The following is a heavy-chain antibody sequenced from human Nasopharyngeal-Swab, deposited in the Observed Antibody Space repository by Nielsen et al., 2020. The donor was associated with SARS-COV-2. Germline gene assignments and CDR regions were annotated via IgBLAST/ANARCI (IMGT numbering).Heavy chain of an antibody. CDR3: ARDPGYHYGSGRIYYFDY. V-gene: IGHV3-7*01. D-gene: IGHD3-10*01. CDR2: INQDGSEI. CDR1: GFTFSTYW. Sequence: GESLKISCAASGFTFSTYWMSWVRPAPGKGLEWVANINQDGSEIYYVDSVKGRFTISRDNAKNSLYLQMNSLRAEDTAVYYCARDPGYHYGSGRIYYFDYWGQGTLVTVSS. J-gene: IGHJ4*02.